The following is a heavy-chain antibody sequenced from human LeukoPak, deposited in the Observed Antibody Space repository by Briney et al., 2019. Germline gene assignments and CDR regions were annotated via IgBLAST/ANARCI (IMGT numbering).Heavy chain of an antibody. V-gene: IGHV4-4*07. CDR1: GGSISSYY. Sequence: SETLSLTCTVSGGSISSYYWSWIRQPAGKGLEWIGRIYTSGSTNYNPSLKSRVTMSVDTSKNQFSLKLSSVTAADTAVYYCARANWNYDPDPENWLDPWGQGTLVTVSS. CDR3: ARANWNYDPDPENWLDP. CDR2: IYTSGST. J-gene: IGHJ5*02. D-gene: IGHD1-7*01.